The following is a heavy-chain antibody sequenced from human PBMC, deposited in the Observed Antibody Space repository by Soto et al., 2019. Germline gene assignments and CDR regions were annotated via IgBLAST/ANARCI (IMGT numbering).Heavy chain of an antibody. Sequence: ASVKVSCKASGYTFTSYYMHWVRQAPGQGLEWMGIINPSGGSTSYAQKFQGRVTMTRDTSTSTVYMELSSLRSEDTAVYYCARSVGTYYYYYSMDVWGQVTTVTVSS. CDR1: GYTFTSYY. V-gene: IGHV1-46*01. CDR3: ARSVGTYYYYYSMDV. J-gene: IGHJ6*02. D-gene: IGHD1-1*01. CDR2: INPSGGST.